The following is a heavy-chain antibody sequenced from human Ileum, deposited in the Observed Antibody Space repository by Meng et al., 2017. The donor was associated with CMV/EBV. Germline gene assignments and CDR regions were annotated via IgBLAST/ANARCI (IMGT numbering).Heavy chain of an antibody. CDR2: IYYSGST. D-gene: IGHD2-15*01. V-gene: IGHV4-30-4*08. CDR3: ARQRGYCSGGSCYHFDY. CDR1: GGSSRRGDYY. Sequence: QVHVSEAGPGLVKPLQTLSLHCTVYGGSSRRGDYYWSWIRQPPGKGLEWIGYIYYSGSTYYNPSLKSRVTISVDTSKNQFSLKLSSVTAADTAVYYCARQRGYCSGGSCYHFDYWGQGTLVTVSS. J-gene: IGHJ4*02.